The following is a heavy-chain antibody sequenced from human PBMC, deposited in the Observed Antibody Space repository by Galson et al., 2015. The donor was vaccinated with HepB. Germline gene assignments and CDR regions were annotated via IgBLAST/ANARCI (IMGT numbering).Heavy chain of an antibody. CDR2: INAGNGNT. J-gene: IGHJ3*02. CDR3: VREGSSSYAFDI. D-gene: IGHD2-2*01. CDR1: GYTFSNFA. V-gene: IGHV1-3*01. Sequence: SVKVSCKASGYTFSNFAIHWLRQAPGQRLEWMGWINAGNGNTKYSQKFQDRVSITRDTSASTAYIELSSLRSEHTAVYYCVREGSSSYAFDIWGQGTMVTVSS.